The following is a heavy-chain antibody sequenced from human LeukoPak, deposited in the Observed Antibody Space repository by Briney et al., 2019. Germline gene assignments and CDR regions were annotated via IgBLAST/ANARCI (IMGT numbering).Heavy chain of an antibody. CDR3: ARVGYSYVINDWSRTGLGAYPTKYYYLMDV. J-gene: IGHJ6*03. Sequence: SETLSLTCAVYGGSFSGYYWSWIRQPPGKVLEWIGEINHSGRTNYNTSLKTRVSISGDTPKNQCSLKLSSVTAADTAVYFCARVGYSYVINDWSRTGLGAYPTKYYYLMDVWGKGTTVTVSS. V-gene: IGHV4-34*01. CDR1: GGSFSGYY. D-gene: IGHD5-18*01. CDR2: INHSGRT.